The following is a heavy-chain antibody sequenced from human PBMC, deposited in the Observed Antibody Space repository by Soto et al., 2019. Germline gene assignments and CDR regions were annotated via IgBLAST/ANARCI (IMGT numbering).Heavy chain of an antibody. CDR2: INPNSGGT. CDR3: ARGFSGRTFDI. J-gene: IGHJ3*02. D-gene: IGHD6-19*01. V-gene: IGHV1-2*04. CDR1: GYTFTAYY. Sequence: QVQLVQSGAEVREPGASVKVSCKASGYTFTAYYIHWVRQAPGQGLEWMGWINPNSGGTNYEQKFQGWVTMTRDTSISTVYMDLSRLRSDDTAVYYYARGFSGRTFDIWGQGTMVTVSS.